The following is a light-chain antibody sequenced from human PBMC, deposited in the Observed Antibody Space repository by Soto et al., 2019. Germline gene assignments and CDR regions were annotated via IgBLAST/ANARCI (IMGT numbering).Light chain of an antibody. CDR2: AAS. CDR1: QGISNS. Sequence: DIQMTQSPSSLSASVGDRVTITCRASQGISNSLAWYQQKPGKVPKLLIYAASTLQSGVPSRFSGSGSGTDFTLTISSLQAEDVATYYCQKYNRAPNFGQGTRLEIK. CDR3: QKYNRAPN. J-gene: IGKJ5*01. V-gene: IGKV1-27*01.